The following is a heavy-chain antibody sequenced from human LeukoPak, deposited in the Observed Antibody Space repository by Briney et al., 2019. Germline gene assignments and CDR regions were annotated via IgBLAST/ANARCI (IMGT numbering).Heavy chain of an antibody. D-gene: IGHD5-18*01. J-gene: IGHJ4*02. V-gene: IGHV3-66*01. CDR2: IYSGDRGGST. Sequence: GGSLRLSCAASGVTVSSNFMSWVRQAPGKGLEWVSVIYSGDRGGSTYYADSVRGRFTISRDNSKNTLYLQMNSLRAEDTAVYYCARVAYICGYSQGFDYWGQGTLVTVSS. CDR3: ARVAYICGYSQGFDY. CDR1: GVTVSSNF.